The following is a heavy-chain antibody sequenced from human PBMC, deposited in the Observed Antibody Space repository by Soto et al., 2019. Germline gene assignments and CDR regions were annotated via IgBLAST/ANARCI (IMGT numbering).Heavy chain of an antibody. Sequence: EVRLVESGGALVQPGESLRLSCAASGFTFTDYWMTWVHQAPGKGLEWVASVNEAGGTKFYVDSVKGRFTISRDNAKNSLYLQMNGLRAEDASVYYCATGHWLRTWGQGTLVSVSS. CDR3: ATGHWLRT. CDR1: GFTFTDYW. V-gene: IGHV3-7*01. D-gene: IGHD6-19*01. J-gene: IGHJ5*02. CDR2: VNEAGGTK.